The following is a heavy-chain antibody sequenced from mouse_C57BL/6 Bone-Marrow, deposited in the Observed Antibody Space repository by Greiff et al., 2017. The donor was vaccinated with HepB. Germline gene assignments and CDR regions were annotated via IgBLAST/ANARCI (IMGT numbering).Heavy chain of an antibody. D-gene: IGHD2-3*01. CDR3: ARGDGYSVYFDY. CDR2: IYPGSGST. Sequence: VQLQQSGAELVKPGASVKMSCKASGYTFTSYWITWVKQRPGQGLEWIGDIYPGSGSTNYNEKFKSKATLTVDTSSSTAYMQLSSLTSEDSAVYYCARGDGYSVYFDYWGQGTTLTVSS. CDR1: GYTFTSYW. J-gene: IGHJ2*01. V-gene: IGHV1-55*01.